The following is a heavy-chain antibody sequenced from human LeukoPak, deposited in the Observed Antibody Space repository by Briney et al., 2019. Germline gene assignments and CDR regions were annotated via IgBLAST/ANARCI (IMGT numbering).Heavy chain of an antibody. V-gene: IGHV3-74*01. CDR3: ARDAPTGRTKFEH. CDR1: GINIRSNW. D-gene: IGHD1-14*01. J-gene: IGHJ1*01. CDR2: VNSEGGRT. Sequence: PGGSLRLSCAAPGINIRSNWMHWVRQAPGTGLVCVARVNSEGGRTTYADSVKGRFTISRDNAKNILYLQMHGLRAEDTAVYYCARDAPTGRTKFEHWGQGTLVTVSS.